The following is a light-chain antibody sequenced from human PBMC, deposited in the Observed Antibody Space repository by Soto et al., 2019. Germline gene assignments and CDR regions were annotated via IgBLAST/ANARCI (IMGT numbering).Light chain of an antibody. J-gene: IGKJ2*01. Sequence: DIQMTQSPSSLSASVGDRVTISCRASQSINAFLTWYQQKPGEAPRLLIYGASNLQGGVPSRFSGSGSGTDFTLTISSLQPEDFALYYCQQSYSIPFTFGQGPSWRSN. CDR1: QSINAF. V-gene: IGKV1-39*01. CDR3: QQSYSIPFT. CDR2: GAS.